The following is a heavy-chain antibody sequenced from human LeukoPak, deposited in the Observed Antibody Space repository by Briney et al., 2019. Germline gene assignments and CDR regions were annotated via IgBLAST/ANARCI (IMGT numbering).Heavy chain of an antibody. CDR1: GGSFSIGDYY. CDR2: IYYSGST. CDR3: ARGARAGYNLEPFDY. Sequence: PSETLSLTCTVSGGSFSIGDYYWSWIRQPPGKGLEWIGYIYYSGSTKYHPSLKSRVAISVDTSKNQFSLKLSSVTAADTAVYYCARGARAGYNLEPFDYWGQGTLVTVSS. J-gene: IGHJ4*02. V-gene: IGHV4-61*08. D-gene: IGHD5-24*01.